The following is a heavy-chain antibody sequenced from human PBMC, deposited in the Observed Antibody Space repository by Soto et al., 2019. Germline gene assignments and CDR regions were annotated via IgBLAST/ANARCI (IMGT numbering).Heavy chain of an antibody. J-gene: IGHJ5*02. CDR1: GITYSTYA. CDR3: ARAISGYVT. CDR2: INAGEGYT. V-gene: IGHV1-3*01. D-gene: IGHD5-12*01. Sequence: QVHLVQSGAEVKHPGASVRVSCKASGITYSTYAIHWVRQAPGQGLEWMGWINAGEGYTRYSQDFQGRVTLTTVTSASTTYMDLSSLTFEDTAVYYSARAISGYVTWGQGTQVTVSS.